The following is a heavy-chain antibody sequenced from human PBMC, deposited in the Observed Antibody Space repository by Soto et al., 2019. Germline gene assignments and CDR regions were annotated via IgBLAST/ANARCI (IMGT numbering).Heavy chain of an antibody. V-gene: IGHV3-30-3*01. CDR1: GFTFSDYA. Sequence: LRLSFSASGFTFSDYAMYWVRQAPGKGLEWVSVISFDGNIKYYTGSVKGRFTISRDNSKNTLHLQVNSLRTEDTALYYCARAPGHSVHSSGWQIDYWGQGTLVTVSS. J-gene: IGHJ4*02. CDR3: ARAPGHSVHSSGWQIDY. CDR2: ISFDGNIK. D-gene: IGHD6-19*01.